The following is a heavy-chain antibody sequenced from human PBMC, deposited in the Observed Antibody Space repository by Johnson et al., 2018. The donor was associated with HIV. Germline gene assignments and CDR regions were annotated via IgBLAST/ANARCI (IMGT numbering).Heavy chain of an antibody. D-gene: IGHD3-16*01. V-gene: IGHV3-7*01. CDR2: IKQDGSEK. Sequence: VQLVESGGGLVKPGGSLRLSCAASGFTVSSNYMSWVRPAPVKGLEWVANIKQDGSEKYYVDSVKGRFTISRDNSKNTLYLQMNHVRPEDTAVYYCGNGGGGEGGEVGDAFDIWGQGTMVTVSS. CDR3: GNGGGGEGGEVGDAFDI. CDR1: GFTVSSNY. J-gene: IGHJ3*02.